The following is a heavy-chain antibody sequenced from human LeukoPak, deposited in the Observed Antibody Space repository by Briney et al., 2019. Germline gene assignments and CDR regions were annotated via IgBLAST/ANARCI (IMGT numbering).Heavy chain of an antibody. CDR3: AGRDCGTSCYRGLLQF. J-gene: IGHJ4*02. CDR2: FSSNDDAT. Sequence: PGGSLRLSCAAPGLTFSSFAMTWVRKAPGKGLEGVSTFSSNDDATFYADSVKGRFTISRDNSKNTLYLHMNSLRAEDTAVYYCAGRDCGTSCYRGLLQFWGQGTLVTVSS. V-gene: IGHV3-23*01. CDR1: GLTFSSFA. D-gene: IGHD2-2*02.